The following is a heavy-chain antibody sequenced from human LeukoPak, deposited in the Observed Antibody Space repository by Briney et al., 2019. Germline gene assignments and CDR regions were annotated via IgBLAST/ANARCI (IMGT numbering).Heavy chain of an antibody. J-gene: IGHJ6*02. CDR3: ARDSHYYYYGMDV. CDR1: GGSFSGYY. CDR2: INHSGST. Sequence: SETLSLTCAVYGGSFSGYYWSWIRQPPGKGLEWIGEINHSGSTNYNPSLKSRVTISVDTSKNQFSLKLSSVTAADTAVYYCARDSHYYYYGMDVWGQGTTATVSS. V-gene: IGHV4-34*01.